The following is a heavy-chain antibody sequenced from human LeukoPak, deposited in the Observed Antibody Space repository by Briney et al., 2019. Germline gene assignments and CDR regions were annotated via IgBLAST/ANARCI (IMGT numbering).Heavy chain of an antibody. CDR1: GFTFSNAW. J-gene: IGHJ4*02. V-gene: IGHV3-15*01. CDR2: IKTKPAGRSK. Sequence: GGSLRLSCTASGFTFSNAWMSWVRQAPGKGLEWVGRIKTKPAGRSKDYAEPIKGRFTISRDDSKNTLYLQVNSLKAEDTAIYYCTTDLKEPSSDTTTGFQNWGEGTLFTVSS. CDR3: TTDLKEPSSDTTTGFQN. D-gene: IGHD1-26*01.